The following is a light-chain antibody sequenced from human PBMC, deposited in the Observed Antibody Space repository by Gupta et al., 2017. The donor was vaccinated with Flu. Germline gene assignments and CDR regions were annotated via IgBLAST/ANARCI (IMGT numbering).Light chain of an antibody. Sequence: VALGQPASISCRSSQSLVYSDGNIDLHWFQQRPGQSPRRLIYQVSHRESGVPDRFSGSGSGTDFTLKISSVEAEDVGVYYCMQGSRWPWAFGQGTKVEI. V-gene: IGKV2-30*01. CDR1: QSLVYSDGNID. J-gene: IGKJ1*01. CDR2: QVS. CDR3: MQGSRWPWA.